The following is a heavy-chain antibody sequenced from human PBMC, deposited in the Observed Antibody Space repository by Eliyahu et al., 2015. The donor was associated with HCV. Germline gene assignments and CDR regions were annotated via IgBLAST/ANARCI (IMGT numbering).Heavy chain of an antibody. J-gene: IGHJ3*02. D-gene: IGHD3-9*01. Sequence: QVQLQESGPGLVKPSETLSLTCTVSGGSISSYYWSWXRQPPGKGLEWIGYIYYSGSTNYNPPLKSRVTISVDTSKNQFSLKLSSVTAADTAVYYCARSQSSPYYDILTGYYFVDAFDIWGQGTMVTVSS. CDR1: GGSISSYY. V-gene: IGHV4-59*01. CDR2: IYYSGST. CDR3: ARSQSSPYYDILTGYYFVDAFDI.